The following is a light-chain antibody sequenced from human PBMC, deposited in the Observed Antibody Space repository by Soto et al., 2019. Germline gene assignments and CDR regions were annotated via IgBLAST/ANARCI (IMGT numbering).Light chain of an antibody. CDR2: EVR. Sequence: QSALTQPASVSGSPGQSITISCTGTSSDVGYYNYVSWYQQHPGKAPKVLIYEVRNRPSGASSRFSGSKSGNTAFLTISGLQPEDEADYYCSSYTRSSSVLFGVGTKVTVL. CDR3: SSYTRSSSVL. CDR1: SSDVGYYNY. J-gene: IGLJ2*01. V-gene: IGLV2-14*01.